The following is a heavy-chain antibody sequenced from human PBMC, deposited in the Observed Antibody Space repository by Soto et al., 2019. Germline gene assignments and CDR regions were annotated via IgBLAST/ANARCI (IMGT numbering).Heavy chain of an antibody. CDR2: ISSSSSYI. J-gene: IGHJ4*02. Sequence: EVQLVESGGGLVKPGGSLRLSCAASGFTFSSYSMNWVRQAPGKGLEWVSSISSSSSYIYYADSVKGRFTISRDNAKNSLYLQMNSLRAEDTAVYYCARDLKTRLRYAFDYWGQGTLVTVSS. CDR1: GFTFSSYS. CDR3: ARDLKTRLRYAFDY. D-gene: IGHD3-9*01. V-gene: IGHV3-21*01.